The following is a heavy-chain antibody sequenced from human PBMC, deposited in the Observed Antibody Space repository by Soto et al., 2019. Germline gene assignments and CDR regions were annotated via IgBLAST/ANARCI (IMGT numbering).Heavy chain of an antibody. CDR2: ISGSGGST. Sequence: GGSLRLSCAASGFTFSSYAMSWVRQAPGKGLEWVSAISGSGGSTYYADSVKGRFTISRDNSKNTLYLQMNSLRAEDTAVYYCAKVPLAVAGDYYYYYGMDVWGQGTTVTVSS. D-gene: IGHD6-19*01. J-gene: IGHJ6*02. V-gene: IGHV3-23*01. CDR3: AKVPLAVAGDYYYYYGMDV. CDR1: GFTFSSYA.